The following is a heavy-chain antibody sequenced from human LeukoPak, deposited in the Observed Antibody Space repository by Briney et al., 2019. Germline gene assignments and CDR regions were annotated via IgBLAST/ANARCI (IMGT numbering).Heavy chain of an antibody. J-gene: IGHJ6*02. CDR2: IYYSGST. CDR1: GGSISSYY. D-gene: IGHD1-26*01. Sequence: SETLSLTCTVSGGSISSYYWSWIRQPPGKGLEWIGYIYYSGSTNYNPSLKSRVTISVDTSKNQFSLKLSSVTAADTAVYYCARPGTPSGSYYYYGMDVWGQGTTVTVSS. V-gene: IGHV4-59*08. CDR3: ARPGTPSGSYYYYGMDV.